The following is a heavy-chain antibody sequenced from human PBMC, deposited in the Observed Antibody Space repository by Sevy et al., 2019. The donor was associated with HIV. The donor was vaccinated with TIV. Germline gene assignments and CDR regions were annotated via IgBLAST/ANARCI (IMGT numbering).Heavy chain of an antibody. CDR3: AREKSCGGACYHFDY. V-gene: IGHV3-48*01. CDR1: GFTFSTYS. J-gene: IGHJ4*02. D-gene: IGHD2-21*02. CDR2: ISSSSSTV. Sequence: GGSLRLSCAASGFTFSTYSMTWVRQAPGKGLEWVSYISSSSSTVYYADSVKGRFTISRDNAKNSLYLQMNSLRAEDTALYFCAREKSCGGACYHFDYWGQGTLVTVSS.